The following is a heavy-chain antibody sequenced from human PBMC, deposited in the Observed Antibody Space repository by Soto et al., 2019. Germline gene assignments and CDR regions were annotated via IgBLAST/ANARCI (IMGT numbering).Heavy chain of an antibody. D-gene: IGHD2-15*01. CDR2: MNPNSGNT. V-gene: IGHV1-8*01. CDR3: ARGDCSGGSCIYYYGMGV. CDR1: GYTFTSYD. J-gene: IGHJ6*02. Sequence: ASVKVSCKASGYTFTSYDINWVRQATGQGLEWMGWMNPNSGNTGYAQKFQGRVTMTRNTSISTAYMELSSLRSEDTAVYYCARGDCSGGSCIYYYGMGVWGQGTTVTVS.